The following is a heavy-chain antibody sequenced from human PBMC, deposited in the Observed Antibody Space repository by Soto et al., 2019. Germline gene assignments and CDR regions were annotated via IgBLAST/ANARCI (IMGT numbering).Heavy chain of an antibody. D-gene: IGHD1-20*01. CDR3: AREGYNWNDEGVTGFDP. V-gene: IGHV4-59*01. CDR1: GGAISSYY. Sequence: QVQLQESGPGLVKPSETLSLTCTVSGGAISSYYWSWIRQPPGTGLEWIGYIYYTGSTNYNPSLKSRVTISVDTSKNQCSLKLSSVTAADTAVYYCAREGYNWNDEGVTGFDPWGQGTLVTVSS. CDR2: IYYTGST. J-gene: IGHJ5*02.